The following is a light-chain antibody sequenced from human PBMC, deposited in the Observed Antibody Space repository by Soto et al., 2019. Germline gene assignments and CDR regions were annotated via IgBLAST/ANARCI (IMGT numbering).Light chain of an antibody. V-gene: IGLV1-40*01. Sequence: QSVLTQPPSVSGAPGQSVTISCTGSSSDIGAGYDVHWYQQLPGTAPKLLISSNTNRPSGVPDRCSGSKSGTSASLAITGLQAEDEADYYCPSYDISLTGYVFGTGTKVTVL. CDR2: SNT. CDR3: PSYDISLTGYV. J-gene: IGLJ1*01. CDR1: SSDIGAGYD.